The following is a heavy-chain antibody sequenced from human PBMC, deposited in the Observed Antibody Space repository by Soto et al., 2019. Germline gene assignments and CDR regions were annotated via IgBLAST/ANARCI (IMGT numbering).Heavy chain of an antibody. CDR3: ARDRAPSGYPDY. D-gene: IGHD3-3*01. Sequence: GSLRLSCAGSGFTFSASAMHWVRQAPGKGLEWVAVISYEGSTKYYADSVEGRFTISRDNFKNMLYLQMNSLRAEDTALYYCARDRAPSGYPDYWGQGTLVTVSS. J-gene: IGHJ4*02. CDR2: ISYEGSTK. V-gene: IGHV3-30-3*01. CDR1: GFTFSASA.